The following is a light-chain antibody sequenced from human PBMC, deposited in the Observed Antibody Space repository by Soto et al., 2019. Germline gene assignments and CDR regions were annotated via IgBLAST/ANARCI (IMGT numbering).Light chain of an antibody. CDR2: DAS. CDR1: QSVSSY. Sequence: EIVLPQSPATLSLSPGARATLSCRASQSVSSYLAWYQQKPGQAPRLLIYDASNRATGIPARFSGSGSGTDFTLTISSLEPEDFAVYDCQHRSNWITFGQGTLLESK. CDR3: QHRSNWIT. J-gene: IGKJ5*01. V-gene: IGKV3-11*01.